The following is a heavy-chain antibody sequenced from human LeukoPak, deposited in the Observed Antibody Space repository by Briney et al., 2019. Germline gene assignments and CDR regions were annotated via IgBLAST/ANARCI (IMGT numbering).Heavy chain of an antibody. J-gene: IGHJ6*02. Sequence: GGSLRLSCAASGFTFSSYSMNWVRQAPGKGLEWVLYISSSSSTIYYADSVKGRFTISRDNAKNSLYLQMNSLRAEDAAVYYCARDLGGTVTTWYYYGMDVWGQGTTVTVSS. D-gene: IGHD4-11*01. CDR1: GFTFSSYS. V-gene: IGHV3-48*01. CDR2: ISSSSSTI. CDR3: ARDLGGTVTTWYYYGMDV.